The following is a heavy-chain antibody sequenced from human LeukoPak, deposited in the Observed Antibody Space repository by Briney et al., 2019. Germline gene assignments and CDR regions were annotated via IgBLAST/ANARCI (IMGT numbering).Heavy chain of an antibody. V-gene: IGHV3-7*01. D-gene: IGHD3-10*01. CDR3: AKEGAYPIITYDS. CDR1: GFTFSRYW. Sequence: GGSLRLSCAASGFTFSRYWMNWVRQAPGKGLGWVANIKRDGNEKNYVDSVKGRFSISRDNAKNSLYLQMDSLRAEDTAVYYCAKEGAYPIITYDSWGQGALVTVSS. J-gene: IGHJ5*01. CDR2: IKRDGNEK.